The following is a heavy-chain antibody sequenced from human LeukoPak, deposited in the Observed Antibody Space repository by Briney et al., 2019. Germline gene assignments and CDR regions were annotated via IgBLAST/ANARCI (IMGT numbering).Heavy chain of an antibody. CDR2: IKQDGSEK. D-gene: IGHD3-16*02. V-gene: IGHV3-7*05. Sequence: GGSLTLSCAASGFTFSSYWMRWVGQAPGKGREWVAKIKQDGSEKYYVDSLKGRFTIFRDNAKNSLYPQMNSLRAEDTAVYYCARGYISPRMNWFDPWGQGTLVTVSS. CDR3: ARGYISPRMNWFDP. J-gene: IGHJ5*02. CDR1: GFTFSSYW.